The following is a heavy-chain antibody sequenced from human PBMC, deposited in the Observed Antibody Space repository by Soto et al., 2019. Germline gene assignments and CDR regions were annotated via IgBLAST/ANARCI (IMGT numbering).Heavy chain of an antibody. J-gene: IGHJ5*02. V-gene: IGHV4-31*03. CDR2: IHHRGST. Sequence: QVQLQESGPGLVEPSQTLSLTCTVSGGSISGEGYYWSWIRQYSGRGLEWIGYIHHRGSTHYNPSLKIRVIISVDTSKTQFFLNLSSVTAADTAVYYCARAWTATAGWANWFDRWGQGTLVTVSS. CDR3: ARAWTATAGWANWFDR. CDR1: GGSISGEGYY. D-gene: IGHD6-13*01.